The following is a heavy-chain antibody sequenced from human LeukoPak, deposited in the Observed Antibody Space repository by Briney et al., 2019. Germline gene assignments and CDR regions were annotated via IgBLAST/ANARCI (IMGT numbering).Heavy chain of an antibody. J-gene: IGHJ6*03. CDR3: ARRYRPAAIPTSYYYYYYMDV. CDR2: ISAYNGNT. CDR1: GYTFTSYG. V-gene: IGHV1-18*01. D-gene: IGHD2-21*02. Sequence: ASVRVSCKASGYTFTSYGISGGRQAPGQGGERMGWISAYNGNTNYTQKLQGRVTMTTDTSTSTAYMQLRSLRSDDTAVYYCARRYRPAAIPTSYYYYYYMDVWAKGPRSPSP.